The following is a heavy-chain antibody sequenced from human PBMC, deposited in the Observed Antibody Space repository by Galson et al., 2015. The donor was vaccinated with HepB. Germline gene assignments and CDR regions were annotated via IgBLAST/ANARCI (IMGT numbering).Heavy chain of an antibody. CDR1: GFIFRNYA. CDR3: VKGADSNDDRYDY. J-gene: IGHJ4*02. CDR2: MSDTGVNT. Sequence: SLRLSCAASGFIFRNYAMTWVHQAPGTGLEWVSGMSDTGVNTYYADAVKDRFTISRDNSKKMLYLHMSGLRVEDTATYFCVKGADSNDDRYDYWGQGTLVTVSS. V-gene: IGHV3-23*01. D-gene: IGHD1-1*01.